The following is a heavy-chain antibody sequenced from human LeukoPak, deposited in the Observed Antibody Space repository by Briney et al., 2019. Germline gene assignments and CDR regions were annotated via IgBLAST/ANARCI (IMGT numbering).Heavy chain of an antibody. CDR1: GYAFTSYY. Sequence: ASVTDSCTASGYAFTSYYMHWVRQAPGQGLEGMGIINPSGGSTSYAQKFQGRVTMTRDTSTSTVYMELRSLRSDDTAVYYCARSYCSGGSCYWVPYYYYMDVWGKGTTVTVSS. CDR3: ARSYCSGGSCYWVPYYYYMDV. D-gene: IGHD2-15*01. J-gene: IGHJ6*03. V-gene: IGHV1-46*01. CDR2: INPSGGST.